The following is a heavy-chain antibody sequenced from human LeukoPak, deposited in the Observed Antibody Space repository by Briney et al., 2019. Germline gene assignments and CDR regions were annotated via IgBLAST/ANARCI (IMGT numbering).Heavy chain of an antibody. D-gene: IGHD5-18*01. CDR3: ASLMNTAMDY. CDR2: INHSGST. J-gene: IGHJ4*02. CDR1: GGSFSGYY. Sequence: SETLSLTCAVYGGSFSGYYWSWVRQPPGKGLEWIGEINHSGSTNYNPSLKSRVTISVDTSKNQFSLKLSSVTAADTAVYYCASLMNTAMDYWGQGTLVTVSS. V-gene: IGHV4-34*01.